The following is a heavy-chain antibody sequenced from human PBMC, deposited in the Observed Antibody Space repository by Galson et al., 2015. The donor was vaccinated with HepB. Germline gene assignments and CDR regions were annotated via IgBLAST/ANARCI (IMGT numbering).Heavy chain of an antibody. CDR3: ANRNAEIDY. J-gene: IGHJ4*02. CDR1: GFTFSSYA. CDR2: ISYDGSNK. V-gene: IGHV3-30*04. D-gene: IGHD1-14*01. Sequence: SLRLSCAASGFTFSSYAMHWVRQAPGKGLEWVAVISYDGSNKYYADSVKGRFTISRDNSKNTLYLQMNSLRAEDTAVYYCANRNAEIDYWGQGTLVTVSS.